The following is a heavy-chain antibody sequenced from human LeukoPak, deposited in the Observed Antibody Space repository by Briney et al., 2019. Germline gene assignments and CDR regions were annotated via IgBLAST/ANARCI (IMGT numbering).Heavy chain of an antibody. CDR1: GFTFDNYA. Sequence: GGSLRLSCAASGFTFDNYAMSWVRQAPGKGLEWVSGISGSGTNTDYIDSVKGRFTVSRDNSKNSLYLQMNSLRAEDTAVYYCARAIVWFGSDYWGQGTLVTVSS. V-gene: IGHV3-23*01. CDR3: ARAIVWFGSDY. D-gene: IGHD3-10*01. CDR2: ISGSGTNT. J-gene: IGHJ4*02.